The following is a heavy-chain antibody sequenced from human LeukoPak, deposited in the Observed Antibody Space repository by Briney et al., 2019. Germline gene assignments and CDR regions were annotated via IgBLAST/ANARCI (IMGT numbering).Heavy chain of an antibody. CDR3: ARDRTHAGSGPGVYYYYYYGMDV. Sequence: PGRSLRLSCAASGFTFSSCAMHWVRQAPGKGLEWVAVISYDGSNKYYADSVKGRFTISRDNSKNTLYLQMNSLRAEDTAVHYCARDRTHAGSGPGVYYYYYYGMDVWGKGTTVTVSS. V-gene: IGHV3-30*04. D-gene: IGHD3-10*01. CDR2: ISYDGSNK. J-gene: IGHJ6*04. CDR1: GFTFSSCA.